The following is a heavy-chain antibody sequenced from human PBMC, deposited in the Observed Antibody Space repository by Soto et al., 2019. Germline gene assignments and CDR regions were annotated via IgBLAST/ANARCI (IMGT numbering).Heavy chain of an antibody. CDR1: GFSLSTSGVG. Sequence: QITLKESGPTLVKPTQTLTLTCTFSGFSLSTSGVGVGWIRQPPGKALEWLALIYWDDDKRYSPSLKSRLTIPQDPSKNQVVLTMTNMDPVDTATYYCARPYSSSWYGGAFDYWGQGTLVTVSS. CDR2: IYWDDDK. J-gene: IGHJ4*02. V-gene: IGHV2-5*02. CDR3: ARPYSSSWYGGAFDY. D-gene: IGHD6-13*01.